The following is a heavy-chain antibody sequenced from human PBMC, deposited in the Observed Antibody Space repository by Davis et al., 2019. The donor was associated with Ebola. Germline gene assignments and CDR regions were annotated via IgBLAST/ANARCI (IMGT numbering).Heavy chain of an antibody. J-gene: IGHJ6*02. CDR2: INHSGST. D-gene: IGHD3-10*01. CDR3: ARGRLLWFGELFYYYYGMDV. V-gene: IGHV4-34*01. Sequence: SETLSLTCAVYGGSFSGYYWSWIRQPPGKGLEGIGEINHSGSTNYNPSLKSRVTISVDTSKNQFSLKLSSVTAADTAVYYCARGRLLWFGELFYYYYGMDVWGQGTTVTVSS. CDR1: GGSFSGYY.